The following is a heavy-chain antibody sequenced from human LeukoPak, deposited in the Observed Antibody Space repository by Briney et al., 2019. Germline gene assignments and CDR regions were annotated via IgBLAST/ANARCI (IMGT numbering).Heavy chain of an antibody. CDR2: IYYSGST. V-gene: IGHV4-39*01. CDR1: GGSISSSSYY. J-gene: IGHJ4*02. CDR3: ARGRYCSSTSCYVRRIAAAGPTKMFDY. Sequence: KPSETLSLTCTVSGGSISSSSYYWGWIRQPPGKGLEWIGSIYYSGSTYYNPSLKSRVTISVDTSKNQISLKLSSVTAADTAVYYCARGRYCSSTSCYVRRIAAAGPTKMFDYWGQGTLVTVSS. D-gene: IGHD2-2*01.